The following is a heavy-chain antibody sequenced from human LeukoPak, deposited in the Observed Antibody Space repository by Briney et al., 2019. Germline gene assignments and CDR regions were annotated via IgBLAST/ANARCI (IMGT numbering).Heavy chain of an antibody. CDR2: ISSNGGST. Sequence: GGSLRLSCAASGSTFSSYAMHWVRQAPGKGLEYVSAISSNGGSTYYANSVKGRFTISRDNSKNTLYLQMGSLRAEDMAVYYCARQATRIAAAGTSIDYWGQGTLVTVSS. D-gene: IGHD6-13*01. V-gene: IGHV3-64*01. CDR3: ARQATRIAAAGTSIDY. CDR1: GSTFSSYA. J-gene: IGHJ4*02.